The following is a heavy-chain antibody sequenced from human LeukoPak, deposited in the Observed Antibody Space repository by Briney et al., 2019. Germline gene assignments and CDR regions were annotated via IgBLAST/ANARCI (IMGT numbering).Heavy chain of an antibody. CDR2: INHSGST. CDR1: GGSFRGYY. J-gene: IGHJ4*02. V-gene: IGHV4-34*01. CDR3: ARHPWRRNYYDSSGYPFDY. D-gene: IGHD3-22*01. Sequence: PSETLSLTCAVYGGSFRGYYWSWIRQPPGKGLEWIGEINHSGSTNYNPSLKSRVTISVDTSKNQFSLKLSSVTAADTAVYYCARHPWRRNYYDSSGYPFDYWGQGTLVTVSS.